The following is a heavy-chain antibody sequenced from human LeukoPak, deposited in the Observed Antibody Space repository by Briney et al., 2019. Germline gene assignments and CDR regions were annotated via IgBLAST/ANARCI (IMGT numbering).Heavy chain of an antibody. CDR3: ARVGGSSWGYFYYHMDV. Sequence: GGSLRLSCAASGFTFNSYLMHWVRQAPGKGLVWGSRINSDGSSPTYADSVKGRFTISRDNAKNTLYLQMNSLRAEDTAVYYCARVGGSSWGYFYYHMDVWGKGTAVTVSS. CDR2: INSDGSSP. J-gene: IGHJ6*03. D-gene: IGHD6-13*01. V-gene: IGHV3-74*01. CDR1: GFTFNSYL.